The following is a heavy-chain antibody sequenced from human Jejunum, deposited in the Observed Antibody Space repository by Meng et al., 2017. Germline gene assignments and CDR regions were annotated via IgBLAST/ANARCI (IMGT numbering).Heavy chain of an antibody. CDR3: ARCRLILVIPDHYHSSGMDV. V-gene: IGHV4-34*01. CDR1: GGSFISYY. D-gene: IGHD3-9*01. J-gene: IGHJ6*02. CDR2: INHSGRA. Sequence: GTLRLSCTVNGGSFISYYWTWIRQSPGKGLEWIGEINHSGRATYNPSLKSRLTISVDTSNNQYSLRLASVTAADTAVYYCARCRLILVIPDHYHSSGMDVWGQGTTVTVSS.